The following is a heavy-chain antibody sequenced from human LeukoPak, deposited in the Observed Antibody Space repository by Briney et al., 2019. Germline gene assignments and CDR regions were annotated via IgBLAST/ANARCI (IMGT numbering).Heavy chain of an antibody. D-gene: IGHD6-13*01. Sequence: PSETLSLTCSVSGASIKTYYWSWVRQSPGKGLEWLAYIYYGGSTNYNPPPSLTRRLTISVDTSQSQSSLELTSVTAADTAVYHCARAGIRYSSSWFGIDSWGQGTLVAVSS. CDR3: ARAGIRYSSSWFGIDS. CDR2: IYYGGST. J-gene: IGHJ4*02. V-gene: IGHV4-59*01. CDR1: GASIKTYY.